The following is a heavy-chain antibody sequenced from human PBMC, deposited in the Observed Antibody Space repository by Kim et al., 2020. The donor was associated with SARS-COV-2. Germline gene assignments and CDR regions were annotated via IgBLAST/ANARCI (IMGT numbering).Heavy chain of an antibody. J-gene: IGHJ4*02. V-gene: IGHV4-39*01. Sequence: SETLSLTCTVSGGSISSSSYYWGWIRQPPGKGLESIGSIYYSGSTYYNPSLKSRVTISVDTSKNQFSLKLSSVTAADTAVYYCARRQSSSSWYAAVAGTDGGGGFFDYWGQGTLVTVSS. CDR1: GGSISSSSYY. D-gene: IGHD6-13*01. CDR3: ARRQSSSSWYAAVAGTDGGGGFFDY. CDR2: IYYSGST.